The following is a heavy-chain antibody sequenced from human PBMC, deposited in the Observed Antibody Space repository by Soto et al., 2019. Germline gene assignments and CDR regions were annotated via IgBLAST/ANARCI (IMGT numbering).Heavy chain of an antibody. J-gene: IGHJ5*02. CDR2: VYSSGTT. CDR1: GGSINSYW. CDR3: ARDATLQGYCSGGSCYPSPFDP. Sequence: PSETLSLTCSVSGGSINSYWWSWIRQPAGKGLEWIGRVYSSGTTDYNPSLNSRATMSVETSKNQFSLKLSSVTAADTAVYYCARDATLQGYCSGGSCYPSPFDPWGQGTLVTVSS. D-gene: IGHD2-15*01. V-gene: IGHV4-4*07.